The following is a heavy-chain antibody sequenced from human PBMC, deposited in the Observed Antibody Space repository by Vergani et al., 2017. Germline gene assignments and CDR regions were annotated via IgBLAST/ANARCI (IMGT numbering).Heavy chain of an antibody. J-gene: IGHJ3*02. CDR1: GFTFSSSA. Sequence: EVQLVESGGGLVQPGGSLRLSCSASGFTFSSSAMHWVRQAPGKGLEYVSAISSNGGSTYYADSVKGRFTISRDNSKNTLYLQMSRLRAEDTDVYYCVNGWGGSGVRYAFDIWGQGTMVTVSS. D-gene: IGHD3-10*01. CDR2: ISSNGGST. CDR3: VNGWGGSGVRYAFDI. V-gene: IGHV3-64D*06.